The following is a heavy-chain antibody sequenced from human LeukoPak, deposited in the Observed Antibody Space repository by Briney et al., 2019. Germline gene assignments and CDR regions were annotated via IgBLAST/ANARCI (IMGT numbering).Heavy chain of an antibody. J-gene: IGHJ4*02. CDR2: ISSSSTYI. D-gene: IGHD1-26*01. V-gene: IGHV3-21*01. CDR3: AREDGGSYSFDY. Sequence: GGSLRLSCAASGFTFGGYTMNWARQAPGKGLEWVSSISSSSTYIFYADSVKGRFTISRDNARNSLYLQMNSLRAEDTAVYYCAREDGGSYSFDYWGQGTLVTVSS. CDR1: GFTFGGYT.